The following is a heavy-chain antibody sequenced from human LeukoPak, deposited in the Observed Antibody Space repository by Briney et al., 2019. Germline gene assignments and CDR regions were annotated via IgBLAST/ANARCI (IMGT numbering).Heavy chain of an antibody. D-gene: IGHD2-2*01. Sequence: GGSLRLSCAASGFSFSTYSMNWVRQAPGKGLEWVSSISSTSAHIFYADSVKGRFSISRDNAQNSLYLQMNSLRVEDTAVYYCTSRYCTTTNCYSFDIWGQGTMVTVS. CDR2: ISSTSAHI. J-gene: IGHJ3*02. V-gene: IGHV3-21*01. CDR3: TSRYCTTTNCYSFDI. CDR1: GFSFSTYS.